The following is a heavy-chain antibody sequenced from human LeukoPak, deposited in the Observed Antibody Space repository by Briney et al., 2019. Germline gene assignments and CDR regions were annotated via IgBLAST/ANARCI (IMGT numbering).Heavy chain of an antibody. CDR1: GFTFSSYS. J-gene: IGHJ6*02. D-gene: IGHD6-13*01. Sequence: GGSLRLSCAASGFTFSSYSMNWVRQAPGKGLEWVSYISSSSSTIYYADSVKGRFTISRDNAKNSLYLQMNSLRAEDTAVYYCARGNRYSSSSGKLYGMDVWGQGTTVTVSS. CDR3: ARGNRYSSSSGKLYGMDV. V-gene: IGHV3-48*04. CDR2: ISSSSSTI.